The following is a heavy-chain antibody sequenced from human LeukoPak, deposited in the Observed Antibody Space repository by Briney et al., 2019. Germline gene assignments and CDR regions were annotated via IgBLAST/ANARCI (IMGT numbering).Heavy chain of an antibody. CDR3: ARVGDGYNSAFDI. CDR1: GFTFSSYW. CDR2: INGDGSST. J-gene: IGHJ3*02. Sequence: GGSLRLSCAASGFTFSSYWMHWVRQAPGKGLVWISRINGDGSSTDYADSVKGRFTISRDNAKNTLFVQMSSLRAEDTAVYYCARVGDGYNSAFDIWGQGTMVTVSS. V-gene: IGHV3-74*01. D-gene: IGHD5-24*01.